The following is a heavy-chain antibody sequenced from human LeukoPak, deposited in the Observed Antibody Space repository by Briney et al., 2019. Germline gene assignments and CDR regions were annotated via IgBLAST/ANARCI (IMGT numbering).Heavy chain of an antibody. CDR3: ARDSGGIAAAGTVY. J-gene: IGHJ4*02. Sequence: SETLSLTCTVSGGSISTSNYYWGWIRQPPGKGLEWIGSIYYSGSTYYNPSLKSRVTISVDTSKNQFSLKLSSVTAADTAVYYCARDSGGIAAAGTVYWGQGTLVTVSS. D-gene: IGHD6-13*01. V-gene: IGHV4-39*07. CDR1: GGSISTSNYY. CDR2: IYYSGST.